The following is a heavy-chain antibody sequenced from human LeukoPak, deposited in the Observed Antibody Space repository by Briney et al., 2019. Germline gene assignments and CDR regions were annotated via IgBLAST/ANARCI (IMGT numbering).Heavy chain of an antibody. CDR3: ARGLSYSSGWYDSHDAFDI. CDR1: GYTFTSYG. V-gene: IGHV1-18*01. CDR2: ISAYNGNT. J-gene: IGHJ3*02. Sequence: ASVKVSCKASGYTFTSYGISWVRQAPGQGLEWMGWISAYNGNTNYAQKFQGRVTMTRDTSISTAYMELSSLRSEDTAVYYCARGLSYSSGWYDSHDAFDIWGQGTMVTVSS. D-gene: IGHD6-19*01.